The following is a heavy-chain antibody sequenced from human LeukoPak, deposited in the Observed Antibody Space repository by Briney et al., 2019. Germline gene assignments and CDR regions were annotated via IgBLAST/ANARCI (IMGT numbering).Heavy chain of an antibody. J-gene: IGHJ4*02. CDR1: GFTLSSYS. D-gene: IGHD6-19*01. CDR3: ARDDSSGWYPSY. CDR2: ISSSRSDI. V-gene: IGHV3-21*01. Sequence: GGSLTLSCAASGFTLSSYSMNWLRQAPGKGLEWVSSISSSRSDIYYADSVKGRFTISRANAKNSLYLQMNSLRAEDTAVYCCARDDSSGWYPSYWGQGTLVAVSS.